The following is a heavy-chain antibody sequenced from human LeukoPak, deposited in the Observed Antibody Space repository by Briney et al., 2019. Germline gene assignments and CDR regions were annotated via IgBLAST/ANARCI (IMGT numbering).Heavy chain of an antibody. V-gene: IGHV4-39*01. J-gene: IGHJ4*02. CDR2: IYYSGST. D-gene: IGHD3-10*01. Sequence: SETLSLTWTASGXSISSSSDYWGWIRQPPGKGLEWIGSIYYSGSTYYNPSLKSRVTISVDTSKNQFSLKLSSVTAADTAVYYCARRGYYGSGSYAVLFDYWGQGTLVTVSS. CDR3: ARRGYYGSGSYAVLFDY. CDR1: GXSISSSSDY.